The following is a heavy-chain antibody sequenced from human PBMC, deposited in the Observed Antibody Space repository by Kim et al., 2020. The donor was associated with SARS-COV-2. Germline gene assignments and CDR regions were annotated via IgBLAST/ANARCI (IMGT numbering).Heavy chain of an antibody. Sequence: PSLKSRVTISVDTSKNQFSRKRSSVTAADTAVYYCARGLKVGPHYYGMDVWGQGTTVTVSS. CDR3: ARGLKVGPHYYGMDV. D-gene: IGHD1-26*01. V-gene: IGHV4-34*01. J-gene: IGHJ6*02.